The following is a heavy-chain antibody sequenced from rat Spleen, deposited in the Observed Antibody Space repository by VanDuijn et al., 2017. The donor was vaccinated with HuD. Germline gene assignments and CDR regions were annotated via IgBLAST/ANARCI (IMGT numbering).Heavy chain of an antibody. CDR3: TTGVY. CDR1: GFTFSNYG. Sequence: EVQLVESGGGLVQPGRSLKLSCAASGFTFSNYGMAWVRQAPTKGLEWVASISPSGTVTYYRDSVKGRFTVSRDNAKNTLYLEMDSLRSEDMATYYCTTGVYWGQGVMVTVSS. CDR2: ISPSGTVT. V-gene: IGHV5S13*01. J-gene: IGHJ2*01. D-gene: IGHD4-3*01.